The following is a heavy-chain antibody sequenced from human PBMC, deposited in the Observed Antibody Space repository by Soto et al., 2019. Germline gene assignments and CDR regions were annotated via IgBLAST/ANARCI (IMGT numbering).Heavy chain of an antibody. CDR3: ARGDYVSYYYYYMDV. Sequence: GGSLRLSCAASGFTFSSYWMHWVRQAPGKGLVWVSRINSDGSSTSYADSVKGRFTISRDNAKNTLYLQMNSLRAEDTAVYYCARGDYVSYYYYYMDVWGKGTTVTVSS. CDR1: GFTFSSYW. CDR2: INSDGSST. J-gene: IGHJ6*03. V-gene: IGHV3-74*01. D-gene: IGHD4-17*01.